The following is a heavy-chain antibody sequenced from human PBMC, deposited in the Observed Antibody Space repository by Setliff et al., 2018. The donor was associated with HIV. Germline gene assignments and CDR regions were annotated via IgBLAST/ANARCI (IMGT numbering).Heavy chain of an antibody. V-gene: IGHV1-18*01. CDR3: ARLGSGWSDSYYYAMDV. D-gene: IGHD6-19*01. CDR2: ISPHIGHT. Sequence: ASVKVSCKASGYTFTNFGIGWVRQAPGQGLEWMGWISPHIGHTNYAQTFQGRVTMTVDTSTSRAYMEVRSLRSDDTAVYFCARLGSGWSDSYYYAMDVWGQGTTVTVSS. J-gene: IGHJ6*02. CDR1: GYTFTNFG.